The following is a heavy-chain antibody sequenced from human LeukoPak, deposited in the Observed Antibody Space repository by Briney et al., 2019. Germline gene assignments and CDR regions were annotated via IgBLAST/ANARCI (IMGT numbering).Heavy chain of an antibody. Sequence: ASVKVSCKASGYTFTDYYMHWVRQAPGQGLEWMGWVNPNSGDTSYAQKFQDRVTMTRDTSISTAYMELSRLRSDHTAVYYCAISSGWYSSFEYWGQGTLVTVSP. D-gene: IGHD6-19*01. J-gene: IGHJ4*02. CDR3: AISSGWYSSFEY. V-gene: IGHV1-2*02. CDR1: GYTFTDYY. CDR2: VNPNSGDT.